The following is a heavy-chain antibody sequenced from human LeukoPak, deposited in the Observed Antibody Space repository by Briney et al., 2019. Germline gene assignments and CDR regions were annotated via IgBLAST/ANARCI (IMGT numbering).Heavy chain of an antibody. CDR1: GFTFSSYD. CDR3: ATFGYNWNLGY. D-gene: IGHD1-20*01. CDR2: ISGSGGTT. V-gene: IGHV3-23*01. Sequence: PGGSLRLSCAASGFTFSSYDMSWVRQAPGKGPEWVSGISGSGGTTYYADSVKGRFTISRDNSKNTLYLQMNSLRAEDTAVYYCATFGYNWNLGYWGQGTLVTVSS. J-gene: IGHJ4*02.